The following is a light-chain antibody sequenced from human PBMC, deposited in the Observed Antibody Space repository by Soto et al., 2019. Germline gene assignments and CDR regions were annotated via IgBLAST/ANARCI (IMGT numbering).Light chain of an antibody. CDR2: DAS. Sequence: EFMLTQSTATLSLSPGDRPTLSCRASLSVRSSLAWYQQKPGQAPRLLIYDASNRATGIPARFSGSGSGTDFTLTISRLEPEDFAVYYCQQHSSWLLTFGGGTKVEIK. CDR3: QQHSSWLLT. V-gene: IGKV3-11*01. J-gene: IGKJ4*01. CDR1: LSVRSS.